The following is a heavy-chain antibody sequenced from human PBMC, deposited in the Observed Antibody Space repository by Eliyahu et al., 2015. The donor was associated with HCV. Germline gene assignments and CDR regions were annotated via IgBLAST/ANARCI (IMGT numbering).Heavy chain of an antibody. Sequence: EVQLLESGGGLVQPGGSLRLSXAXSGFXXSSXAXSWVRQAPGKGLEWVSAISGSGGSTYYADSVKGRFTISRDNSKNTLYLQMNSLRAEDTAVYYCALRAGGGNSWYFDYWGQGTLVTVSS. CDR1: GFXXSSXA. V-gene: IGHV3-23*01. J-gene: IGHJ4*02. CDR3: ALRAGGGNSWYFDY. CDR2: ISGSGGST. D-gene: IGHD4-23*01.